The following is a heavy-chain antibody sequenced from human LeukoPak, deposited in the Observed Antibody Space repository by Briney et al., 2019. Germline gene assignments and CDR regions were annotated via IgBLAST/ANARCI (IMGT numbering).Heavy chain of an antibody. V-gene: IGHV3-23*01. CDR1: GFTPSSYA. D-gene: IGHD6-13*01. Sequence: RGSLRLSRAASGFTPSSYAMSWVRQAPGEGREWVSAIIGIVGSTYYADSVKGRFTISTDNSKNTLYLQMNRLRAEDPAVYFCAKRGLAAALFRWGQGTLVTVSS. J-gene: IGHJ4*02. CDR3: AKRGLAAALFR. CDR2: IIGIVGST.